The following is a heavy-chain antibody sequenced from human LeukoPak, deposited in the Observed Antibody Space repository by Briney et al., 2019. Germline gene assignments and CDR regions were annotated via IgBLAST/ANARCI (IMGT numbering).Heavy chain of an antibody. V-gene: IGHV3-21*01. CDR3: ARQNYGAAPLQY. Sequence: GGSLRLSCAASGFTFDDYGMSWVRQAPGKGLEWVSSISSSSSYIYYADSVKGRFTISRDNAKNSLYLQMNSLRAEDTAVYYCARQNYGAAPLQYWGQGTLVTVSS. CDR2: ISSSSSYI. J-gene: IGHJ4*02. CDR1: GFTFDDYG. D-gene: IGHD4/OR15-4a*01.